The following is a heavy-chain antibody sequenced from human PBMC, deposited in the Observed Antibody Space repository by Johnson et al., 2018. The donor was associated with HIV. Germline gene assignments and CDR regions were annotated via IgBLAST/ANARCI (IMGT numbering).Heavy chain of an antibody. D-gene: IGHD3-10*01. J-gene: IGHJ3*02. Sequence: QVQLLESGGGLVQPGGSLRLSCAASGFTFSSYAMHWVRQAPGKGLEWVAVISYDGSNKYYADSVKGRFTISRDNSKNTLYLQMNSLRAEDTAVYYCARRYSGMVQGRDAFDIWGQGTMVTVSS. CDR3: ARRYSGMVQGRDAFDI. V-gene: IGHV3-30-3*01. CDR1: GFTFSSYA. CDR2: ISYDGSNK.